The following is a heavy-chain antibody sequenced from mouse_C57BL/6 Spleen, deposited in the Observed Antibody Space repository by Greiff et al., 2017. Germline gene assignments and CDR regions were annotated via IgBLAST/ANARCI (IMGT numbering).Heavy chain of an antibody. V-gene: IGHV6-6*01. CDR1: GFTFSDAW. CDR2: IRNKANNHAT. D-gene: IGHD2-1*01. J-gene: IGHJ4*01. Sequence: EVKVVESGGGLVQPGGSMKLSCAASGFTFSDAWMDWVRQSPEKGLEWVAEIRNKANNHATYYAESVKGRFTISRDDSKSSVYLQVNSLRAEDTGMYYCTTFSGKDAMDYWGQGTSVTVAS. CDR3: TTFSGKDAMDY.